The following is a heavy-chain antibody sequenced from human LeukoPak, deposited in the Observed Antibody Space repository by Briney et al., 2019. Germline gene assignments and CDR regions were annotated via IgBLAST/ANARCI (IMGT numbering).Heavy chain of an antibody. V-gene: IGHV3-33*05. CDR3: ARLEVTVVATIDY. J-gene: IGHJ4*02. Sequence: GGSLRLSCAASGFTFSSYGMHWVCQAPGKGLEWVAVISHDGSKKYYADSVRGQFTISRDNAKNSLYLQMNGLRAEDTAVYYCARLEVTVVATIDYWGQGTLVTVSS. D-gene: IGHD5-12*01. CDR1: GFTFSSYG. CDR2: ISHDGSKK.